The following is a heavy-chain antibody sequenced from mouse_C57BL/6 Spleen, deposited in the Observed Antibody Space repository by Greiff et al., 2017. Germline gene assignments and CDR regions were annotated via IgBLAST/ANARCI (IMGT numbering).Heavy chain of an antibody. D-gene: IGHD2-12*01. CDR1: GYAFTNYL. CDR2: INPGSGGT. CDR3: ARRENYRGAMDD. Sequence: QVQLQQSGAELVRPGTSVKVSCKASGYAFTNYLIEWVKQRPGQGLEWIGVINPGSGGTNYNEKFKGKATLTADKSSSTAYMQLSSLTSEDSAVYFCARRENYRGAMDDWGQGTSVTVSS. V-gene: IGHV1-54*01. J-gene: IGHJ4*01.